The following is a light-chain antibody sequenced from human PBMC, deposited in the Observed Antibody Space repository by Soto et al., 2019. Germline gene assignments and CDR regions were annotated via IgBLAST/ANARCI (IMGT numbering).Light chain of an antibody. CDR2: GAS. CDR1: EPFNSPY. Sequence: VLTQSPATLSLSPGERATLSCTTNEPFNSPYLAWYQQKPGQAPRLLIYGASNRATGIPDRFSGSGSGADFTLTISRLEPEDCAVYYCQQYGSRLTCGGGTKVEI. CDR3: QQYGSRLT. J-gene: IGKJ4*01. V-gene: IGKV3-20*01.